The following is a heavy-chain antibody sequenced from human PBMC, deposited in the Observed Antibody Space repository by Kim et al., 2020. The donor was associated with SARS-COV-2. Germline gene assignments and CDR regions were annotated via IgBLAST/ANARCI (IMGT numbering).Heavy chain of an antibody. D-gene: IGHD1-1*01. V-gene: IGHV3-73*01. CDR3: TRISGTTLAFCDAFD. J-gene: IGHJ3*01. Sequence: GGSLRLSCVASGFTFSESPMHWVRQAAGKGLEWVGRIISRLNSYATGDGAAVKVRLTISTYDTKKTAYLQINIVKNADTANYSCTRISGTTLAFCDAFD. CDR2: IISRLNSYAT. CDR1: GFTFSESP.